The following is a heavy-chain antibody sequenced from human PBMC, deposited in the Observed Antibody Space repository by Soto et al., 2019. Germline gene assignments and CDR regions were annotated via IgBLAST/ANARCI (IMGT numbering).Heavy chain of an antibody. Sequence: QPTAEGLEWSGYIYYSGSTNYNPSLKRRVTISVDTSKNQFSLKLSSVTAADTAVYYCTRAHSNIYSGYVYGWEHVWGNGPPVTV. CDR2: IYYSGST. V-gene: IGHV4-59*12. J-gene: IGHJ6*03. D-gene: IGHD5-12*01. CDR3: TRAHSNIYSGYVYGWEHV.